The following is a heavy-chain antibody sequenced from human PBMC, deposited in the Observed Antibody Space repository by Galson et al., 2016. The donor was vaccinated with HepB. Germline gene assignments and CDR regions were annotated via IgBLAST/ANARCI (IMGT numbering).Heavy chain of an antibody. D-gene: IGHD1-1*01. Sequence: SLRLSCAASGFTFSNYDSHWVRQAPGKGLEWVALISYDGNHKYYADSVTGRFTISRDNSKNTVYMQMNSLRAEDTAVYYCARDGQDWNDELDYWGQGTLVTVSS. CDR3: ARDGQDWNDELDY. V-gene: IGHV3-30*03. CDR1: GFTFSNYD. J-gene: IGHJ4*02. CDR2: ISYDGNHK.